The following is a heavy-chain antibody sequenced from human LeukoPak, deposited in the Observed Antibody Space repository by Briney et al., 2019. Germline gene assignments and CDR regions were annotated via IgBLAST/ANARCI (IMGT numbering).Heavy chain of an antibody. CDR2: IYTSGST. V-gene: IGHV4-4*07. CDR1: GNSISNYY. J-gene: IGHJ4*02. D-gene: IGHD6-13*01. CDR3: AREAAAGTFYFDY. Sequence: SETLSLTCIVSGNSISNYYWSWIRQPAGKGLEWIGRIYTSGSTNYNPSLKSRVTMSVDTSKNQFSLKLSSVTAADTAVYYCAREAAAGTFYFDYWGQGTLVTVSS.